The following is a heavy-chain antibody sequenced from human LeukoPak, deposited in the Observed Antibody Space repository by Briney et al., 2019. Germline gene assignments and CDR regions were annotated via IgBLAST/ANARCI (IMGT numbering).Heavy chain of an antibody. Sequence: EAGGSLRLSCAASGFTFSSYEMNWVRQAPGKGLEWVPYISSSGSTIYYADSVKGRFTISRGNAKNSLYLQMDSLRAEDTAVYYCARGLYYMDVWGKGTTVTVSS. CDR1: GFTFSSYE. CDR3: ARGLYYMDV. D-gene: IGHD2-21*01. V-gene: IGHV3-48*03. CDR2: ISSSGSTI. J-gene: IGHJ6*03.